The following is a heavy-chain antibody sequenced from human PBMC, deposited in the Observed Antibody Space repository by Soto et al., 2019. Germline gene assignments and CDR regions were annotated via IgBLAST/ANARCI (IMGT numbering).Heavy chain of an antibody. V-gene: IGHV3-74*01. CDR2: IHSDGSST. Sequence: EVQLVESGGGLVRPGGSLRLSCAASGFTFSYYWMHWVRQAPGKGLVWVSRIHSDGSSTTYADFVKGRFIISRDNARNAVDLQMTSVRVEDTAVYYCARGDGGAFDLWGQGTVVTVSS. D-gene: IGHD4-17*01. J-gene: IGHJ3*01. CDR1: GFTFSYYW. CDR3: ARGDGGAFDL.